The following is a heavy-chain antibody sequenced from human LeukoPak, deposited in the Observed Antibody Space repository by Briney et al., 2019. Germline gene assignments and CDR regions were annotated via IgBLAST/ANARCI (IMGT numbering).Heavy chain of an antibody. J-gene: IGHJ4*02. CDR2: INHSGST. CDR3: ASRDYCSGGSCYGGSYYFDY. Sequence: SETLSLTXAVYGGSFSGYYWSWIRQPPGKGLEWIGEINHSGSTNYNPSLKSRVTISVDTSKNQFSLKLSSVTAADTAVYYCASRDYCSGGSCYGGSYYFDYWGQGTLVTVSS. D-gene: IGHD2-15*01. CDR1: GGSFSGYY. V-gene: IGHV4-34*01.